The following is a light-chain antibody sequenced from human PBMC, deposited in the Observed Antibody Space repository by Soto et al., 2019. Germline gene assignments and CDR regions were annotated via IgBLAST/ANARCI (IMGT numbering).Light chain of an antibody. CDR3: MQTLQTPLT. CDR2: MAS. V-gene: IGKV2-28*01. CDR1: QSLLYSNGYNY. J-gene: IGKJ4*01. Sequence: DIVMTQSPLSLPVTPGEPASISCRSSQSLLYSNGYNYLDWYLQKPGQSPQVLVYMASNRASGVPDRFSGSGSGTYFTLKISRVEAEDVGVYYCMQTLQTPLTFGGGTKVEIK.